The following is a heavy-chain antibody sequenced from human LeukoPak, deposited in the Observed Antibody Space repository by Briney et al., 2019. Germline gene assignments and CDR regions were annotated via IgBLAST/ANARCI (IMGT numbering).Heavy chain of an antibody. J-gene: IGHJ6*03. D-gene: IGHD3-22*01. V-gene: IGHV4-39*07. CDR1: GGSISSSSYY. CDR3: ARALYYYDSSGYYLKYYYYYYMDV. Sequence: PSETLSLTCTVSGGSISSSSYYWGWIRQPPGKGLEWIGSIYYSGSTYYNPSLKSRVTISVDTSKNQFSLKLSSVTAADTAVYYCARALYYYDSSGYYLKYYYYYYMDVWGKGTTVTVSS. CDR2: IYYSGST.